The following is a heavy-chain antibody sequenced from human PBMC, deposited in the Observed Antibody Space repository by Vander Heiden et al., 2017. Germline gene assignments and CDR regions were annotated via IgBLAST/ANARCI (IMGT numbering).Heavy chain of an antibody. J-gene: IGHJ6*02. Sequence: QVQLQQWGAGLLKPSETLSLTCAVYGGSFSGYYWSWIRQPPGKGLKWIVEINHSVSTNYNPSLKSRVTISVDTSKNQFSLKLSSVTAADTAVYYCARGVVAATYHYYGMDVWGQGTTVTVSS. CDR3: ARGVVAATYHYYGMDV. D-gene: IGHD2-15*01. CDR1: GGSFSGYY. CDR2: INHSVST. V-gene: IGHV4-34*01.